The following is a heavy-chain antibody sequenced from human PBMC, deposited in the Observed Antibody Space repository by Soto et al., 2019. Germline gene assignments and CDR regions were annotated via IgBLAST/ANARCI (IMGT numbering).Heavy chain of an antibody. J-gene: IGHJ6*03. CDR3: VRDFGWYFRSGYMDV. V-gene: IGHV3-21*02. CDR2: INEDSSYI. Sequence: EVQLVESGGGLVKPGGSLRLSCAASGFDFSSYSMNWVRQAPGKGLEWVSSINEDSSYIYYAYSLRGRFTISRDNAKEPLYLQMNSLRAEDTAVYYCVRDFGWYFRSGYMDVWGDGATVTVSS. D-gene: IGHD3-3*01. CDR1: GFDFSSYS.